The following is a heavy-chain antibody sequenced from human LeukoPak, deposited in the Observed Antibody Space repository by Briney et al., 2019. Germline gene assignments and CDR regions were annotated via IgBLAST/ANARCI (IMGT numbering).Heavy chain of an antibody. CDR2: IYYSGST. CDR3: ARVAARYVGMDV. Sequence: PSETLSLTCTVSGGSVSSGSYYWSWIRQPPGKGLEWIGYIYYSGSTNYNPSLKSRVTISVDTSKKQVSLNLSSVTAADTAVYYCARVAARYVGMDVWGQGTTVTVSS. D-gene: IGHD6-6*01. V-gene: IGHV4-61*01. CDR1: GGSVSSGSYY. J-gene: IGHJ6*02.